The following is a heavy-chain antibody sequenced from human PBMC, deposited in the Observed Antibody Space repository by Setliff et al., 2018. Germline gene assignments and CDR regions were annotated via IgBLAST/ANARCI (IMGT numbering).Heavy chain of an antibody. CDR2: IKSKTDGGTT. CDR1: GFTFSNAW. V-gene: IGHV3-15*07. D-gene: IGHD3-22*01. Sequence: GGSLRLSCAASGFTFSNAWMNWVRQAPGKGLEWVGRIKSKTDGGTTDYAAPVKGRFTISRDDSKNTLYLQMNSLKTEDTAVYYCARLALTGYDSSGYYYALDYYYYMDVWGKGTTVTVSS. J-gene: IGHJ6*03. CDR3: ARLALTGYDSSGYYYALDYYYYMDV.